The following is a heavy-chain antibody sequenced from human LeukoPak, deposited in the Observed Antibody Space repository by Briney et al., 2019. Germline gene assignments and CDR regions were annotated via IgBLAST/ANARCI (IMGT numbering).Heavy chain of an antibody. V-gene: IGHV3-48*03. CDR1: GFTFSTYE. Sequence: SGGSLRLSCAASGFTFSTYEMNWVRQAPGRGLEWVSYISSSGSTIYYADSVKGRFTISRDNAKNSLYLQMNSLRAEDTAVYYCARDRRDTFDYWGQGTLVTVSS. CDR3: ARDRRDTFDY. D-gene: IGHD5-24*01. J-gene: IGHJ4*02. CDR2: ISSSGSTI.